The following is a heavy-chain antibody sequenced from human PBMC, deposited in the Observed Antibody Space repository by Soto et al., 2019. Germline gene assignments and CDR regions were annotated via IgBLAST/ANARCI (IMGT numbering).Heavy chain of an antibody. Sequence: ASVKVSCKASGYTFTGYYMHWVRQAPGQGLEWMGWINPNSGGTNYAQKFQGRVTMTRDTSISTAYMELSRLRSDDTAVYYCARDLYSGSTDAFDIWGQGTMVAVSS. CDR2: INPNSGGT. V-gene: IGHV1-2*02. D-gene: IGHD1-26*01. CDR1: GYTFTGYY. CDR3: ARDLYSGSTDAFDI. J-gene: IGHJ3*02.